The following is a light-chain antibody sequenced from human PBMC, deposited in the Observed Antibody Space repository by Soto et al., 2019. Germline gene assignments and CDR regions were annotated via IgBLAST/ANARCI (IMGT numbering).Light chain of an antibody. V-gene: IGKV3D-15*01. CDR2: GAS. J-gene: IGKJ1*01. CDR3: QQYNDWHPST. Sequence: EIVMTQSPATLSVSPGERSTLSCMAIQSISSHLVWYQQKPCQSPRLVIYGASTRVTSIPARFSGSGSGTEFTLTISSVQYEDFAVYYCQQYNDWHPSTFGQGTKVDIK. CDR1: QSISSH.